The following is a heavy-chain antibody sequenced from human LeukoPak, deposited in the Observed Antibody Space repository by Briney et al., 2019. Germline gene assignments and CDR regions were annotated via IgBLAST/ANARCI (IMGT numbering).Heavy chain of an antibody. CDR1: GFTVSSNY. D-gene: IGHD2/OR15-2a*01. Sequence: GGSLRLSCAASGFTVSSNYMSWVRQAPGKGLEWVSGISSSGGSIYYADSVKGRFTISRDNAKNSLYLQMNSLRAEDTAVYYCARGSMGGTFDYWGQGTLVTVSA. CDR3: ARGSMGGTFDY. CDR2: ISSSGGSI. V-gene: IGHV3-21*06. J-gene: IGHJ4*02.